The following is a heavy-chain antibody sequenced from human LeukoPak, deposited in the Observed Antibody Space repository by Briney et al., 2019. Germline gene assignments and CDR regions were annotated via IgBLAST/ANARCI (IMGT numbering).Heavy chain of an antibody. CDR1: GFTFSSYW. CDR3: ARVVGAAGFSFDP. V-gene: IGHV3-7*01. Sequence: PGGSLRLSCAASGFTFSSYWMSWVRQAPGKGLEWVANIKQDGSEKYYVDSVKGRFTISRDNAKNSLYLQMNSLRAEDTAVYYCARVVGAAGFSFDPWGQGTLVTVSS. J-gene: IGHJ5*02. D-gene: IGHD6-13*01. CDR2: IKQDGSEK.